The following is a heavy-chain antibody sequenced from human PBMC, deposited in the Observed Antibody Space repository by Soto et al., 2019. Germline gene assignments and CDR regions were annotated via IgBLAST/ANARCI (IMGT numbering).Heavy chain of an antibody. CDR2: IIPIFGTA. CDR3: ARASTYYYDSSGYYYDAMAYYFDY. V-gene: IGHV1-69*13. D-gene: IGHD3-22*01. J-gene: IGHJ4*02. Sequence: SVKVSCKASGGTFSSYAISWVRQAPGQGLEWMGGIIPIFGTANYAQKFQGRVTITADESTSTAYMELSSLRSEDTAVYYCARASTYYYDSSGYYYDAMAYYFDYWGQGTLVTVSS. CDR1: GGTFSSYA.